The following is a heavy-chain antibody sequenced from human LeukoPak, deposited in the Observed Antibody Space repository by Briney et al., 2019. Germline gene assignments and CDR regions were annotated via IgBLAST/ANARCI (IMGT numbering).Heavy chain of an antibody. D-gene: IGHD4-17*01. V-gene: IGHV5-51*01. CDR1: GYRFSDSW. Sequence: GGSLRLSCKGSGYRFSDSWIGWVRQMPGKGLEWMGIIYPGDSDTRYSPSFQGQVTISADRSISTAYLQWSSLKATDTAMYYCARQYGRPFDYWGQGTLVTVSS. CDR3: ARQYGRPFDY. J-gene: IGHJ4*02. CDR2: IYPGDSDT.